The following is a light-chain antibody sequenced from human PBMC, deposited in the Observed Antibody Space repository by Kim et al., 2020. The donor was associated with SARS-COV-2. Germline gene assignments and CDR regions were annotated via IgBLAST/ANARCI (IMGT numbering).Light chain of an antibody. J-gene: IGLJ3*02. CDR3: ISRDSSGNHLV. CDR1: SLRSYY. Sequence: SSELTQDPAVSVALGQTVRITCQGDSLRSYYASWYPQKPGQAPVLVIYGKNNRPSGIPHRFSGSSSGNTASLTITGAPAEDEADYYCISRDSSGNHLVFG. CDR2: GKN. V-gene: IGLV3-19*01.